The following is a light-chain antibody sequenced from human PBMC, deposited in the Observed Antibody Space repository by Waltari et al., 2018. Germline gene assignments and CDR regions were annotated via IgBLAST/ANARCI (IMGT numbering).Light chain of an antibody. CDR1: NIGSNS. CDR2: DDD. Sequence: SYVLTQPPSVSVAPGQTARIPCDGDNIGSNSIHWYQQRPGQAPLLVIYDDDDRPSGIPERFTGGNSGNTATLAISRVEVGDEADYYCQVSDSKNDHVVFGGGTRLTVL. V-gene: IGLV3-21*02. CDR3: QVSDSKNDHVV. J-gene: IGLJ2*01.